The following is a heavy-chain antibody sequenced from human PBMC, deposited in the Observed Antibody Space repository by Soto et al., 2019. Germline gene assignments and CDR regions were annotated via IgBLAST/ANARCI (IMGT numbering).Heavy chain of an antibody. CDR3: ARIVVVPAATAEYYFDY. CDR1: GGSISSSSYY. V-gene: IGHV4-39*01. J-gene: IGHJ4*02. D-gene: IGHD2-2*01. Sequence: TSETLSLTCTVSGGSISSSSYYWGWIHKPPGKGLEWIGSIYYSGSTYYNPSLKSRVTISVDTSKNQFSLKLSSVTAADTAVYYCARIVVVPAATAEYYFDYWGQGTLVTVSS. CDR2: IYYSGST.